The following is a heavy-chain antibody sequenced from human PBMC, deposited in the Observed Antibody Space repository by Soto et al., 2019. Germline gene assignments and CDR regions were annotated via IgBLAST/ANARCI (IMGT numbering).Heavy chain of an antibody. CDR2: IIPIFGTA. Sequence: VASVKVSCKASGGTFSSYAISWVRQAPGQGLEWMGGIIPIFGTANYAQKFQGRVTITRDTSASTAYMELSSLRSEDTAVYYCASSYYYDSSGYSSLYYYYGMDVWGQGTTVTVSS. CDR1: GGTFSSYA. J-gene: IGHJ6*02. D-gene: IGHD3-22*01. V-gene: IGHV1-69*05. CDR3: ASSYYYDSSGYSSLYYYYGMDV.